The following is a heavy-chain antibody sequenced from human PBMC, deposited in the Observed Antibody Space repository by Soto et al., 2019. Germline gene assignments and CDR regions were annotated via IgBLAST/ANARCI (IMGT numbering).Heavy chain of an antibody. V-gene: IGHV1-2*04. CDR2: INPNSGGT. CDR3: ARAVRTTMAVFDY. Sequence: ASVKVSCKASGYTFTDYSMHWVRQAPGQGLEWMGWINPNSGGTNYAQKFQGWVTMTRDTSISTAYMELSRLRSDDTAVYYCARAVRTTMAVFDYWGQGTLFTVPQ. CDR1: GYTFTDYS. D-gene: IGHD5-18*01. J-gene: IGHJ4*02.